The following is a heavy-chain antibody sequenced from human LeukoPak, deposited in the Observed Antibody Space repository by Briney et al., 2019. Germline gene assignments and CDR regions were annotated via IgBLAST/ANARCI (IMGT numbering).Heavy chain of an antibody. Sequence: GGSLRLSCAASGFTFDDYAMHWVRQAPGKGLEWVSGISWNSGSIGYADSVRGRFTISRDNAKNSLYLQMNSLTAEDTAEYYCAREYVCGSYRYSYFDFWGQGTLVTVSS. CDR3: AREYVCGSYRYSYFDF. D-gene: IGHD3-16*02. J-gene: IGHJ4*02. V-gene: IGHV3-9*01. CDR2: ISWNSGSI. CDR1: GFTFDDYA.